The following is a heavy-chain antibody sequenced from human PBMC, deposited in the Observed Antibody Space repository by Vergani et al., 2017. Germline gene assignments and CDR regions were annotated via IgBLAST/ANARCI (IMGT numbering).Heavy chain of an antibody. Sequence: EVQLVESGGGLVQPGGSLRLSCAASGFTFSSYAMHWVRQAPGKGLEYVSAISSNGGSTYYANSVKGRFTISRDNSKDTLYLQMNSLRVEDTAIYYCAKARDPNCKGGNCYSYYYGLDLWGQGTTVTVSS. D-gene: IGHD2-15*01. CDR1: GFTFSSYA. V-gene: IGHV3-64*01. J-gene: IGHJ6*02. CDR2: ISSNGGST. CDR3: AKARDPNCKGGNCYSYYYGLDL.